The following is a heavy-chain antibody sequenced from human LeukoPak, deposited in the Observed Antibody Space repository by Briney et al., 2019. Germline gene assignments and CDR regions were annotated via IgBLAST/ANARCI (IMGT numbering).Heavy chain of an antibody. CDR3: AKEEEVLLWFGELLSIDY. V-gene: IGHV3-7*05. Sequence: PGGSLRLSCAASGFMFTSYWMSWVRQAPGKGLEWVASINHDGSEKYYVDSVKGRFTISRDNAKNSLYLQMNSLRAEDTAVYYCAKEEEVLLWFGELLSIDYWGQGTLVTVSS. CDR1: GFMFTSYW. CDR2: INHDGSEK. D-gene: IGHD3-10*01. J-gene: IGHJ4*02.